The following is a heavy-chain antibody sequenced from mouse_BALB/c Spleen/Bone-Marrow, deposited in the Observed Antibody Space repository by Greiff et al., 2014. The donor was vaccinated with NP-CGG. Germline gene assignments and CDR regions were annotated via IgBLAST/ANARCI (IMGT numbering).Heavy chain of an antibody. CDR2: ISNLAYSI. Sequence: EVMLVESGVALVQPGGSRKLSCAASGFTFSDYGMAWVRQAPGKGPEWVAFISNLAYSIYYTDTVTGRFTISRENAKNTLYLEMSSLRSEDTAMYYCARETTRGAMDYWGQGTSVTVSS. CDR1: GFTFSDYG. J-gene: IGHJ4*01. D-gene: IGHD2-1*01. CDR3: ARETTRGAMDY. V-gene: IGHV5-15*02.